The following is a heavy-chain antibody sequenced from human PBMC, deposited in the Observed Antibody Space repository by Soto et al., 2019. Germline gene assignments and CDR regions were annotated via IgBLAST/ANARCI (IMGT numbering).Heavy chain of an antibody. J-gene: IGHJ5*02. CDR3: VRDGTKTLRDWFDP. CDR2: IYATGTT. D-gene: IGHD1-1*01. CDR1: VGSFIGYY. V-gene: IGHV4-4*07. Sequence: SETRSLTCSLYVGSFIGYYWSWLRQPPGKGLEWIGRIYATGTTDYNPSLKSRVMMSVDTSKKQFSLKLRSVTAADTAVYYCVRDGTKTLRDWFDPWGQGISVTVSS.